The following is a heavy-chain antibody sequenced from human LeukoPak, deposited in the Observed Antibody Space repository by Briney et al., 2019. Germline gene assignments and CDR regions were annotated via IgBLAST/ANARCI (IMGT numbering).Heavy chain of an antibody. D-gene: IGHD2-2*03. Sequence: GGSLRLSCAASGFTFTTYWMHWVRQAPGKGLVWVSHINSAGSITSYADSVKGRFTISRDNAKNTLYLQMNSLRAEDTAVYYCARGEPMDNFDYWGQGTLVTVSS. J-gene: IGHJ4*02. CDR2: INSAGSIT. CDR3: ARGEPMDNFDY. CDR1: GFTFTTYW. V-gene: IGHV3-74*01.